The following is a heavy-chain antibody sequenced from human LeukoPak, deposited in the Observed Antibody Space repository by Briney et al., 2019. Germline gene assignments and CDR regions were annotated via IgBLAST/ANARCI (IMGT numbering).Heavy chain of an antibody. CDR1: GFTFSSYS. D-gene: IGHD3-9*01. CDR2: ISSSSSYI. V-gene: IGHV3-21*01. Sequence: GGSLRLSCAASGFTFSSYSTNWVRQAPGKGLEWVSSISSSSSYIYYADSVKGRFTISRDNAKNSLYLQMNSLRAEDTAVYYCARDVLDYDILTGYYGRGMDVWGKGTTVTVSS. J-gene: IGHJ6*04. CDR3: ARDVLDYDILTGYYGRGMDV.